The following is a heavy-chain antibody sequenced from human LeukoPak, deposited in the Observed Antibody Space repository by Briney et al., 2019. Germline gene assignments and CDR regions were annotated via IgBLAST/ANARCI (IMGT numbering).Heavy chain of an antibody. CDR3: ARVGGIAVADHFDY. CDR2: VYPDNSDT. V-gene: IGHV5-51*01. CDR1: GYSFSGYW. J-gene: IGHJ4*02. Sequence: GESLKISCKSSGYSFSGYWIGWVRQMPGKGLEWMGIVYPDNSDTRYSPSFQGQVTISADKSITTAYLHWSSLKASDTAMYYCARVGGIAVADHFDYWGQGTLVTVSS. D-gene: IGHD6-19*01.